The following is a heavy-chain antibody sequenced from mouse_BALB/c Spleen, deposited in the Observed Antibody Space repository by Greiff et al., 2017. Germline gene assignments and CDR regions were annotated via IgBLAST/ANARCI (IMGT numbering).Heavy chain of an antibody. J-gene: IGHJ2*01. D-gene: IGHD1-2*01. V-gene: IGHV5-6*01. CDR2: ISSGGSYT. CDR3: ARNEEITTATFDY. Sequence: VQLQESGGGLVKPGGSLKLSCAASGFTFSSYAMSWVRQTPDKRLEWVATISSGGSYTYYPDSVKGRFTISRDNAKNTLYLQMSSLKSEDTAMYYCARNEEITTATFDYWGQGTTLTVSS. CDR1: GFTFSSYA.